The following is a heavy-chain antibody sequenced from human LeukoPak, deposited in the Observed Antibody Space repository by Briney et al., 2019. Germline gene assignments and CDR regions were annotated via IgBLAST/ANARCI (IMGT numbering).Heavy chain of an antibody. CDR1: GFKFSSFS. Sequence: PGGSLRLSCAASGFKFSSFSMGWVRQAPGKGLEWICFIRKKGYGETTDYAASVRGRFTISRDDAKSIAYLQMNSLKTEDTALYYCSRGLHDYGDSNYYFDQWGRGTLVTVSS. V-gene: IGHV3-49*04. D-gene: IGHD4-17*01. CDR2: IRKKGYGETT. J-gene: IGHJ4*02. CDR3: SRGLHDYGDSNYYFDQ.